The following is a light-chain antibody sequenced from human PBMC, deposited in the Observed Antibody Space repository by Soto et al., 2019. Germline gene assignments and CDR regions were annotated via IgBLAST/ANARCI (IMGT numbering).Light chain of an antibody. J-gene: IGKJ5*01. V-gene: IGKV1-33*01. Sequence: IQMTQSPSSLSASVGDRVTITCQASQDISKNLNWYQQKPGKAPKLLIYDAASLQTGVPSRFSGSGSATHFPLTITSLQPEDIATYYCQQYDNLLPITFGQGTRLEIK. CDR1: QDISKN. CDR3: QQYDNLLPIT. CDR2: DAA.